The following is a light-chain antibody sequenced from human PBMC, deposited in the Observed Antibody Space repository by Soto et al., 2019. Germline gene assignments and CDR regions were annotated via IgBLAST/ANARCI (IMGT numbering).Light chain of an antibody. CDR3: SSYTSSSTPYV. CDR1: NSDVGGYNY. Sequence: QSVRTQPASVSGSPGQSITISCTGTNSDVGGYNYVSWYQQHPGKAPKLMIYEVRNRPSGISNRFSGSKSGNTASLTISGLQAEDEADYYCSSYTSSSTPYVFGTGTKVTVL. J-gene: IGLJ1*01. CDR2: EVR. V-gene: IGLV2-14*01.